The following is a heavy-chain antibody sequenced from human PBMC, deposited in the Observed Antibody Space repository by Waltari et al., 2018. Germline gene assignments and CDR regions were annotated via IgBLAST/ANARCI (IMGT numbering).Heavy chain of an antibody. CDR2: ISWDGGST. D-gene: IGHD1-1*01. J-gene: IGHJ6*03. V-gene: IGHV3-43*01. CDR1: GFTFDAYT. CDR3: AKEGNNYYYYMDV. Sequence: EVQLVESGGVVVQPGGSLSLSCAASGFTFDAYTMHWVRQAPGNGLEWVSLISWDGGSTYYADSVKGRFTISRDNSKNSLYLQMNSLRTEDTALYYCAKEGNNYYYYMDVWGKGTTVTVSS.